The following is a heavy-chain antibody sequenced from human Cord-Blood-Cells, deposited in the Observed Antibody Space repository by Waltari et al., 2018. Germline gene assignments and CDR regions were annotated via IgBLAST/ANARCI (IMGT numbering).Heavy chain of an antibody. J-gene: IGHJ3*02. CDR1: GGSFSGYY. D-gene: IGHD6-13*01. V-gene: IGHV4-34*01. Sequence: QVQLQQWGAGLLKPSETLSLTCAVYGGSFSGYYWSWIRQPPGKGLEWIGEINHSGSTNYNPSLKSRVTISVDTSKNQFSLKLSSVTAADTAVYYCARSSSSDAFGIWGQGTMVTVSS. CDR3: ARSSSSDAFGI. CDR2: INHSGST.